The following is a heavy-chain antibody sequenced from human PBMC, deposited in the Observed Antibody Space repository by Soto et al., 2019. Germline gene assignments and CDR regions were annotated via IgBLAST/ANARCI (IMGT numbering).Heavy chain of an antibody. Sequence: EVLLVESGGGLVQPGRSLRLSCVISGFRFYEYAVHWVRQAPGKGLEWVSGISGGGGKTYYADSVKGRFTISRDPSKNTVFLEMNSLRAEDTAVYYCAKGFIVVVTVLRPDDAFDVWGQGTLVTVSS. D-gene: IGHD2-21*02. CDR2: ISGGGGKT. V-gene: IGHV3-23*04. CDR1: GFRFYEYA. CDR3: AKGFIVVVTVLRPDDAFDV. J-gene: IGHJ3*01.